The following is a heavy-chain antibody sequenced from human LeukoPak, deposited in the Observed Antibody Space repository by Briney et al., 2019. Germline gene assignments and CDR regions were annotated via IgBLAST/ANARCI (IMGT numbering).Heavy chain of an antibody. CDR1: GFTFSSYA. D-gene: IGHD1-7*01. CDR3: AKDGYNSNFRGSNWFDP. CDR2: ISGSGGST. V-gene: IGHV3-23*01. Sequence: GGSLRLSCAASGFTFSSYAMSWVRQAPGKGLEWVSAISGSGGSTYYADSVKGRFTISRDNSKNTLYLQMNSLRAEDTAVYYCAKDGYNSNFRGSNWFDPWGQGTLVTVSS. J-gene: IGHJ5*02.